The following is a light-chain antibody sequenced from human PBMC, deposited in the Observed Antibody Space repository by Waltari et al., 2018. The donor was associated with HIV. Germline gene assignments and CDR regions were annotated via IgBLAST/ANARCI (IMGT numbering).Light chain of an antibody. CDR2: DVS. CDR1: DRAVAGYNY. Sequence: QSALTQPPSASGSPGPSVTISCTGTDRAVAGYNYVSWYQQHPGKAPKLMIYDVSRRPSGVPDRFSGSKSGNTASLTVSGLQAEDEADYYCSSYAGSVLFGGGTKLTVL. J-gene: IGLJ3*02. V-gene: IGLV2-8*01. CDR3: SSYAGSVL.